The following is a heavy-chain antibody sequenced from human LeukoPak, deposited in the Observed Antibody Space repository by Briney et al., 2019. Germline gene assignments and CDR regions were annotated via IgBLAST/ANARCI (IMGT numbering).Heavy chain of an antibody. D-gene: IGHD3-10*01. CDR3: ARGPTYGSRSDFFDS. CDR2: IGTSSTPI. CDR1: GFTFSKYS. J-gene: IGHJ4*02. V-gene: IGHV3-48*04. Sequence: PGGSLRLSCAASGFTFSKYSMTWVRQAPGKGLEWVSFIGTSSTPIYYADSVKGRFTISRDNTKNSLYLQMNSLKVEDTAVYYCARGPTYGSRSDFFDSWGQGTLVTVSS.